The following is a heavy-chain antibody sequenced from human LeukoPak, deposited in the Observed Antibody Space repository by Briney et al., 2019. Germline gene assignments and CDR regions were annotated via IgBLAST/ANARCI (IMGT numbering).Heavy chain of an antibody. D-gene: IGHD1-14*01. CDR2: INSDGSEG. CDR3: ARENRKLYYYYGMDV. V-gene: IGHV3-7*01. CDR1: GFTFSGFW. J-gene: IGHJ6*02. Sequence: PGGSLRLSCAVSGFTFSGFWMSWSRQAPGKGLEWVASINSDGSEGYYADVVKGRFTISRDNAKNSLYLQMNSLRAEDTAVYYCARENRKLYYYYGMDVWGQGTTVTVSS.